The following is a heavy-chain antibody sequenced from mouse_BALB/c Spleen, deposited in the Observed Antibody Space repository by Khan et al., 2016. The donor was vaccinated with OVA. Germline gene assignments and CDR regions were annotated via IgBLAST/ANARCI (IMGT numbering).Heavy chain of an antibody. CDR1: GYIFTSYW. Sequence: QVQLKQSGAELVRPGAAVKLSCKTSGYIFTSYWIHWVKQRSGQGLEWIARIYPGTDNAYYNDNLKDKATLTADKSSSTAYMQPSSLKSEVSAVNVCAREEALYYSDYWGQGTTLTVSS. J-gene: IGHJ2*01. CDR3: AREEALYYSDY. V-gene: IGHV1-76*01. CDR2: IYPGTDNA. D-gene: IGHD3-2*02.